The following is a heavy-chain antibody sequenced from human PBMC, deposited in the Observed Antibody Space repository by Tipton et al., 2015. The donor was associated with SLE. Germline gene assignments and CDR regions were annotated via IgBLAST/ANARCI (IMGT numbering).Heavy chain of an antibody. CDR2: IDHSGVT. J-gene: IGHJ4*02. V-gene: IGHV4-34*01. CDR3: ARIAIAPAMGEYYFDS. Sequence: TLSLTCAVYGRSFIGSYWTWIRQPPGKGLEWIGDIDHSGVTHYNPSLKSRVTISRDTSGNHFSLNLNSVTAADTAVYFCARIAIAPAMGEYYFDSWGQGTLVTVSS. CDR1: GRSFIGSY. D-gene: IGHD2-2*01.